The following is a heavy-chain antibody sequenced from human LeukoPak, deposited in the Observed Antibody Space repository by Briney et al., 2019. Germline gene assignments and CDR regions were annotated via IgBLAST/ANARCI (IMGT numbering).Heavy chain of an antibody. CDR3: TSLIVGPRDY. V-gene: IGHV3-73*01. CDR1: GFTFSGSA. J-gene: IGHJ4*02. D-gene: IGHD1-26*01. CDR2: IRSKANSYAT. Sequence: GGSLRLSCAASGFTFSGSAMQWVRQASGKGLEWVGRIRSKANSYATAYAASVKGRFTISRDDSKNTACLQMNSLKTEDTAVYYCTSLIVGPRDYWGQGTLVTVSS.